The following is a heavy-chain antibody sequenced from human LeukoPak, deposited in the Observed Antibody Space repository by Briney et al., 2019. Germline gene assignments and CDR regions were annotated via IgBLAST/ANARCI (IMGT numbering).Heavy chain of an antibody. Sequence: PSETLSLTCTVSGGSISSSYWSWIRQPPGKGLEWIGYIYYTGSTTYNPSLKSRVTISVDTSKNQFSLKLRSVTAADTAVYYCARGSRRWLQFDYWGQGTLVTVSS. D-gene: IGHD5-24*01. CDR2: IYYTGST. CDR1: GGSISSSY. J-gene: IGHJ4*02. V-gene: IGHV4-59*01. CDR3: ARGSRRWLQFDY.